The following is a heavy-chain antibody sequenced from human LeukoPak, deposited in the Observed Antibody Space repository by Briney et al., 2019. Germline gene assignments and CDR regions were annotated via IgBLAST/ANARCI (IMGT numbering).Heavy chain of an antibody. CDR3: ARVYYGSVTYYYGMDV. Sequence: SETLSLTCAVYGGSFSGYYWSWIRQPPGKGLEWIGEINHSGSTNYNPSLKSRVTISVDTSKNQFSLKLSSVTAADTAVYYCARVYYGSVTYYYGMDVWGQGTTVTVSS. CDR1: GGSFSGYY. D-gene: IGHD3-10*01. V-gene: IGHV4-34*01. CDR2: INHSGST. J-gene: IGHJ6*02.